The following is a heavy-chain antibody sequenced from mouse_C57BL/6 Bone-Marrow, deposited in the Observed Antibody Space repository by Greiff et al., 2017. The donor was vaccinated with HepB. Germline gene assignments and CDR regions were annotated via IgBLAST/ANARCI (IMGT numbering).Heavy chain of an antibody. Sequence: QVQLQQPGAELVKPGASVKMSCKASGYTFTSYWITWVKQRPGQGLEWIGDIYPGSGSTNYNEKFKSKTTLTVDTASSTAYMQLSSLTSEDSAVYYCERPLTGKGAWFAYWGQGTLVTVSA. V-gene: IGHV1-55*01. CDR1: GYTFTSYW. D-gene: IGHD4-1*01. J-gene: IGHJ3*01. CDR3: ERPLTGKGAWFAY. CDR2: IYPGSGST.